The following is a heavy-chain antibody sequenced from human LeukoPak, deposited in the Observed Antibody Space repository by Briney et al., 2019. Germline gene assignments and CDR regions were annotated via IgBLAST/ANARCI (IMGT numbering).Heavy chain of an antibody. J-gene: IGHJ4*02. CDR1: GFTFGGFA. V-gene: IGHV3-30*18. Sequence: PGGSLRLSCAASGFTFGGFAMHWVCQAPGKGLEWVALISYDGSHNYYADSVKGRFTVSRDNSKNTLYLHLNSLRAEDTGVYYCAKDSYQYASATNWGQGTLVTVSS. CDR3: AKDSYQYASATN. D-gene: IGHD2-2*01. CDR2: ISYDGSHN.